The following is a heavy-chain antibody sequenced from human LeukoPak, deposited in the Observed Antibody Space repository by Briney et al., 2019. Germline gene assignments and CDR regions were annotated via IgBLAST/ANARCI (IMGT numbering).Heavy chain of an antibody. J-gene: IGHJ4*02. Sequence: PSETLSLTCTVSGGSISSSNYYWGWIRQPPGKGLEWIGSIYYGGSTYYNPSLKSRVTISVDTSKNQFSLKVTSVTAADTAVYYCARQRGTYGYSDYWGQGTLVTVSS. CDR2: IYYGGST. V-gene: IGHV4-39*01. D-gene: IGHD4-17*01. CDR1: GGSISSSNYY. CDR3: ARQRGTYGYSDY.